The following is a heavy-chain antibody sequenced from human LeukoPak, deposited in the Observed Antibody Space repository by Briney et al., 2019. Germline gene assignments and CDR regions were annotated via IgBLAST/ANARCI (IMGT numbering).Heavy chain of an antibody. Sequence: GGSLRLSCAASGFTFSLYSIHWVRQAPGKGLEWEAVISNDGSNKYYADSVKGRFNISRDNSKNTLYLQMNSLRAEDTAVYYCAIHDYLAVWGQGTLVTVSS. J-gene: IGHJ4*02. V-gene: IGHV3-30-3*01. CDR2: ISNDGSNK. CDR1: GFTFSLYS. D-gene: IGHD4-11*01. CDR3: AIHDYLAV.